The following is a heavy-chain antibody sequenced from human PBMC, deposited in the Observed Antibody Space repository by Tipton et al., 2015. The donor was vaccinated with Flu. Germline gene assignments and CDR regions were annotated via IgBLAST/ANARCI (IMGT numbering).Heavy chain of an antibody. CDR3: ARLWWGLGDAFDI. D-gene: IGHD2-21*01. CDR1: GGSITGYY. Sequence: GLVKPSETLSLTCTVSGGSITGYYWSWVRQPPGRGLEWIGYIHFSGSTNYNPSLRSRVTLSLDMARTQFSLRLSSVTAADTAVYYCARLWWGLGDAFDIWGQGSLVTVSS. J-gene: IGHJ3*02. V-gene: IGHV4-59*01. CDR2: IHFSGST.